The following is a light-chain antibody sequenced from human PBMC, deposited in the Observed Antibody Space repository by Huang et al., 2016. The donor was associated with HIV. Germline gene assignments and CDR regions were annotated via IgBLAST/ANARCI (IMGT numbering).Light chain of an antibody. V-gene: IGKV3-15*01. CDR1: QSVSSN. CDR3: QQYNNWPPYT. J-gene: IGKJ2*01. Sequence: EIVMTQSPATLSVSPGDRATLSCRASQSVSSNLAWYQQKPGQAPRLLIFGASARATGIPARFSCSGSGTEFTLTISSLQSEDFAVYYCQQYNNWPPYTFGQGTKLEIK. CDR2: GAS.